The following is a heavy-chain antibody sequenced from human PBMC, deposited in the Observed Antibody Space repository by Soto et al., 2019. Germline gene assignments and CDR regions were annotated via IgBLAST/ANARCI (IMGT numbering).Heavy chain of an antibody. CDR3: ARPAMITFGAVIVSPDWLDP. D-gene: IGHD3-16*02. J-gene: IGHJ5*02. V-gene: IGHV3-21*01. CDR2: ISSSSSYI. Sequence: GGSLRLSCAASGFTFSSYSMNWVRQAPGKGLEWVSSISSSSSYIYYADSVKGRFTISRDNAKNSLYLQMNSLRAEDTAVYYCARPAMITFGAVIVSPDWLDPWGQGSLVTVSS. CDR1: GFTFSSYS.